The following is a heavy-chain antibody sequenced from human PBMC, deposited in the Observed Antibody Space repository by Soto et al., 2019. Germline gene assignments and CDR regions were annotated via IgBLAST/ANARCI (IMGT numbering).Heavy chain of an antibody. CDR2: ISGSGGST. J-gene: IGHJ6*02. Sequence: GGSLRLSCAASGFTFSSYAMSWVRQAPGKGLEWVSAISGSGGSTYYADSVKGRFTISRDNSKNTLYLQMNSLRAEDTAVYYCAKYWRFLEWLVDYYYGMDVWGQGTTVTVSS. CDR3: AKYWRFLEWLVDYYYGMDV. D-gene: IGHD3-3*01. CDR1: GFTFSSYA. V-gene: IGHV3-23*01.